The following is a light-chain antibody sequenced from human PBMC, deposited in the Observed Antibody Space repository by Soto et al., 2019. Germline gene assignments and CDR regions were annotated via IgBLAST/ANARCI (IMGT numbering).Light chain of an antibody. CDR3: QVWDSSNDHVL. V-gene: IGLV3-21*04. CDR1: NIGSKS. CDR2: YDS. J-gene: IGLJ2*01. Sequence: SSELTQPPSVSVAPGKTARITCGGNNIGSKSVHWYQQKPGQAPVLVIYYDSDRPSGIPERFSGSNSGNTATLTISRVEAGDEADYYCQVWDSSNDHVLFGGGPKLTVL.